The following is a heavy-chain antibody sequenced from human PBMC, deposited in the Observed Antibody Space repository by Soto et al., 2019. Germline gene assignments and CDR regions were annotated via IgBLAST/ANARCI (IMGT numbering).Heavy chain of an antibody. J-gene: IGHJ6*02. D-gene: IGHD6-6*01. CDR2: INHSGST. Sequence: SETLSLTCAVYCGSFSGDYWSWIRQPPGEGLEWIGEINHSGSTNYNPSLKSRVTISVDTANNHFSLKLSSVTAADTAVYYCGQGYSRSPGDPYYYYYGMDVWGQGTTVTVSS. CDR1: CGSFSGDY. CDR3: GQGYSRSPGDPYYYYYGMDV. V-gene: IGHV4-34*01.